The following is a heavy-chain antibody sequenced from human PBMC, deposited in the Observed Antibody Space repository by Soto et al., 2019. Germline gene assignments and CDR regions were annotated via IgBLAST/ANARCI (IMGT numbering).Heavy chain of an antibody. J-gene: IGHJ3*01. CDR3: ARSGGPGSRFDAFDL. CDR1: GYTFTGHY. V-gene: IGHV1-2*04. D-gene: IGHD3-10*01. Sequence: QVQLVQSGAEVKKPGASVKVSCKASGYTFTGHYMHWVRQAPGQGLEWMGWINPNSGDTHFAQKFQDWVTMTRDTSISTAYMDLSRLKSDDTAVYYCARSGGPGSRFDAFDLWGQGTMVTVSS. CDR2: INPNSGDT.